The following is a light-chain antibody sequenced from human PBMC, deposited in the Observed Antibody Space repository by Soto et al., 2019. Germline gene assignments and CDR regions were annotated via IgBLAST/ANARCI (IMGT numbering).Light chain of an antibody. J-gene: IGKJ1*01. CDR1: QSVSSSY. CDR3: QQYCSSQWT. CDR2: GAS. Sequence: EIVLTQSPGTLSLSPGERATLSCRASQSVSSSYLAWYQQKPGQAPRLLIYGASSSATGIPDRFSGSGSGTDFTLTISRLEPEDFAVYYCQQYCSSQWTFGQGTKVEIK. V-gene: IGKV3-20*01.